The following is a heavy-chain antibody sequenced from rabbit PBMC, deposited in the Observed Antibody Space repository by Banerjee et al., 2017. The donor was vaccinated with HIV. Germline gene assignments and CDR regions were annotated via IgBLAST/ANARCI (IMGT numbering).Heavy chain of an antibody. CDR1: GFDFSRYG. J-gene: IGHJ4*01. CDR2: IDPVFGST. Sequence: QSLEESGGDLVKPGASLKLSCKASGFDFSRYGVSWVRQAPGKGLEWIGYIDPVFGSTCYASGVNGRFTISSHNAQNTVDLQMNSLTAADTATYFCVRETETYAGYAGYGYYFDLRGQGTLVTVS. V-gene: IGHV1S7*01. CDR3: VRETETYAGYAGYGYYFDL. D-gene: IGHD7-1*01.